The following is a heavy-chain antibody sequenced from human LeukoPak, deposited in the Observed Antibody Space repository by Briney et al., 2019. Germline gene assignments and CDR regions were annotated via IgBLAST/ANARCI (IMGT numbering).Heavy chain of an antibody. D-gene: IGHD5-12*01. CDR2: INDGGGFT. Sequence: GGSLRLSCAASGFSFSSYAMSWVRQAPGKGLEWVSVINDGGGFTYYADSVKGRFTISRDNSKNTVYLQMNSLRVEDTAVYYCARGMGGYGGYDYWGQGTLVTVSS. V-gene: IGHV3-23*01. CDR1: GFSFSSYA. CDR3: ARGMGGYGGYDY. J-gene: IGHJ4*02.